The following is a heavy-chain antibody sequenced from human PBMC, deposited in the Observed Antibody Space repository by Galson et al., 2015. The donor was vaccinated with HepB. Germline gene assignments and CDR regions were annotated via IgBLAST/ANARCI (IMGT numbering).Heavy chain of an antibody. Sequence: CAISGDSVSSNSVAWNWIRQSPSRGLEWLGRTYYRSKWYNDYAVSMKSRITINPDTSKNQFSLQVNSVTPGDTAVYYCARDKDLGGALDIWGQGTMVTVSS. CDR2: TYYRSKWYN. CDR1: GDSVSSNSVA. D-gene: IGHD2-15*01. J-gene: IGHJ3*02. CDR3: ARDKDLGGALDI. V-gene: IGHV6-1*01.